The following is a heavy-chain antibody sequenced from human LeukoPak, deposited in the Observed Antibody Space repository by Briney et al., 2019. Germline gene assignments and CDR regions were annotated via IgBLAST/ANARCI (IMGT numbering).Heavy chain of an antibody. D-gene: IGHD1-26*01. CDR1: GFTFSSYA. V-gene: IGHV3-23*01. CDR3: ARDRGSREDGMDV. J-gene: IGHJ6*02. Sequence: GGSLRLSCAASGFTFSSYAMSWVRQAPGKGLEWVSAISGSGGSTYYADSVKGRFTISRDNSKNTLYLQLNSLRAEDTAVYNCARDRGSREDGMDVWGQGTTVTVSS. CDR2: ISGSGGST.